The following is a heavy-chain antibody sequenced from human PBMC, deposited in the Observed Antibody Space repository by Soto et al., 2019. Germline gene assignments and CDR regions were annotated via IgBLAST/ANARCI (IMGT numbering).Heavy chain of an antibody. CDR1: GGSISSGGYY. Sequence: SETLSLTCTVSGGSISSGGYYWSWIRQHPGKGLEWIGYIYYSGSTYYNPSLKSRVTISVDTSKNQFSLKLSSVTAADTAVYYCARGYIAARPSLGEYFDYWGQGTLVTVSS. J-gene: IGHJ4*02. CDR3: ARGYIAARPSLGEYFDY. D-gene: IGHD6-6*01. CDR2: IYYSGST. V-gene: IGHV4-31*03.